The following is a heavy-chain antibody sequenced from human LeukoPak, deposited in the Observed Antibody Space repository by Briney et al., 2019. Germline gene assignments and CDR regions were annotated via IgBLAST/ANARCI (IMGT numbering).Heavy chain of an antibody. CDR2: IYYSRST. V-gene: IGHV4-59*08. CDR1: GGSIFSYF. J-gene: IGHJ4*02. Sequence: PSGTLSLTCTVSGGSIFSYFWSWIREPPGKGLEWIGYIYYSRSTNYTPSLKSRVTISVDTSKNQFSLKLSSVTAADTAVYYCARRRDLKAPADYWGQGTPVTVSS. CDR3: ARRRDLKAPADY.